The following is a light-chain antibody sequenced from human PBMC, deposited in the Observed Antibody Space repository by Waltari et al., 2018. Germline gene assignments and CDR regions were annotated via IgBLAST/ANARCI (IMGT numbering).Light chain of an antibody. J-gene: IGLJ3*02. V-gene: IGLV2-14*01. Sequence: QSALTPPASVSGSPGQSITISCTGTSSVVGGYNYVSWYQQHPGKAPKLMIYDVSKRPSGVSNRFSGSKSGNTASLTISVRQGDDEADYYCSSYTSSSTLWVFGGGTKLTVL. CDR3: SSYTSSSTLWV. CDR2: DVS. CDR1: SSVVGGYNY.